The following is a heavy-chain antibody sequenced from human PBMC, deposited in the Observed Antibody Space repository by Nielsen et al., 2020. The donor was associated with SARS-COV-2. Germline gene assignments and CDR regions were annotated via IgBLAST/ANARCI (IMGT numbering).Heavy chain of an antibody. CDR3: ARQGIVVVPAVTGGMDV. J-gene: IGHJ6*02. CDR1: GFTFSSYS. D-gene: IGHD2-2*01. V-gene: IGHV3-74*01. CDR2: INSDGSST. Sequence: GGSLRPSCAAPGFTFSSYSMNWVRQAPGKGLVWVSRINSDGSSTSYADSVKGRFTISRDNAKNTLYLQMNSLRAEDTAVYYCARQGIVVVPAVTGGMDVWGQGTTVTVSS.